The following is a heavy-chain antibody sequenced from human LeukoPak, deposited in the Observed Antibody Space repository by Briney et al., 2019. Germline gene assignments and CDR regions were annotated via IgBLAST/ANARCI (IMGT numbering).Heavy chain of an antibody. CDR3: ARGGTPVFYYYMDA. CDR1: GYTFTGYY. D-gene: IGHD5/OR15-5a*01. CDR2: INTNSGGT. Sequence: VASVKVSCKASGYTFTGYYIHWVRQAPGQGLEWMGWINTNSGGTNHAQKFQGRVTMTRDTSISTAYMELSKLRSDDTAVYYCARGGTPVFYYYMDAWGEGTTVTVSS. J-gene: IGHJ6*03. V-gene: IGHV1-2*02.